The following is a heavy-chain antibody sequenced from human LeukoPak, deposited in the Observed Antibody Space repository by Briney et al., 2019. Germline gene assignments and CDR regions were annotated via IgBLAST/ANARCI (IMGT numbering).Heavy chain of an antibody. Sequence: SETLSLTCTVSGGSISSYYWSWIRQPPGKGLEWIGYIYYSGSTNYNPSLKSRVTISVDTSKNQFSLKLSSVTAADTAVYYCARRGVGTYNWFDPWGQGTLVTVSS. V-gene: IGHV4-59*08. J-gene: IGHJ5*02. D-gene: IGHD3-3*01. CDR1: GGSISSYY. CDR2: IYYSGST. CDR3: ARRGVGTYNWFDP.